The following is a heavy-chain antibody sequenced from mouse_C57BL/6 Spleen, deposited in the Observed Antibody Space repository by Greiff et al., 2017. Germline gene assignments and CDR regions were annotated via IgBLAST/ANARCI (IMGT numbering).Heavy chain of an antibody. CDR1: GYTFTSYW. J-gene: IGHJ3*01. V-gene: IGHV1-53*01. CDR3: ARGPFYYGSSWAY. Sequence: QVQLQQSGTELVTPGASVKLSCKASGYTFTSYWMHWVKQRPGQGLEWIGNINPSNGGTNYNEKFKSKATLTVDKSSSTAYMQLSSLTSEDSAVYYCARGPFYYGSSWAYWGQGTLVTVSA. CDR2: INPSNGGT. D-gene: IGHD1-1*01.